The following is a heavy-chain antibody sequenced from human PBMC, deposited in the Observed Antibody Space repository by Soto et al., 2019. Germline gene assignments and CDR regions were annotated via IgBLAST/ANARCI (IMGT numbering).Heavy chain of an antibody. CDR1: GGSFSGYY. D-gene: IGHD3-10*01. J-gene: IGHJ6*02. CDR3: ARSPRWFGEGRGMDV. V-gene: IGHV4-34*01. Sequence: QVQLQQWGAGLLKPSETLSLTCAVYGGSFSGYYWSWIRQPPGKGLEWIGEINHSGRTNYNPSLKRRVTISVDTSQNQYSLKSSSVPAASTAVYYCARSPRWFGEGRGMDVWGQGTTVTVSS. CDR2: INHSGRT.